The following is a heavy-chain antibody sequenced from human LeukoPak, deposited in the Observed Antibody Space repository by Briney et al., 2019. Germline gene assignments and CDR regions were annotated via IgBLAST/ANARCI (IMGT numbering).Heavy chain of an antibody. J-gene: IGHJ4*02. Sequence: GGSLRLSCAASGFTFSSYSMNWVRQAPGKGLEWVSYISSSSSTIYYADSVKGRFTISRDNAKNSLYLQTNSLRAEDTAVYYCTRRTSVVPFDYWGQGTLVTVSS. CDR3: TRRTSVVPFDY. D-gene: IGHD2-2*01. V-gene: IGHV3-48*04. CDR1: GFTFSSYS. CDR2: ISSSSSTI.